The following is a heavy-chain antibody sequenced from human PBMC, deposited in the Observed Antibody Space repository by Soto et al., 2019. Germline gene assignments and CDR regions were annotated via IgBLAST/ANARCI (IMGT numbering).Heavy chain of an antibody. CDR3: ASPDYGDYVGYFDY. J-gene: IGHJ4*02. Sequence: GGSLRLSCAASGFTFSSYWMHWVRQAPGKGLVWVSRINSDGSSTSYADSVKGRFTISRDNAKNTLYLQMNSLRAEDTAVYYCASPDYGDYVGYFDYWGQGTLVTVSS. CDR1: GFTFSSYW. V-gene: IGHV3-74*01. CDR2: INSDGSST. D-gene: IGHD4-17*01.